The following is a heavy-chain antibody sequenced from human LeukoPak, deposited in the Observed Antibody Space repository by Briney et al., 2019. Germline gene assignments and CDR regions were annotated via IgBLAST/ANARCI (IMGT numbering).Heavy chain of an antibody. CDR1: GYTFTGYY. Sequence: ASVKVSCTASGYTFTGYYMHWVRQAPGQGLEWMGWINPNSGGTNYAQKFQGRVTMTRDTSISTPYMELSRLRSDDTAVYYCARALSWDRLGLLTVVYWGQGTLVTVSS. V-gene: IGHV1-2*02. J-gene: IGHJ4*02. CDR3: ARALSWDRLGLLTVVY. D-gene: IGHD1-26*01. CDR2: INPNSGGT.